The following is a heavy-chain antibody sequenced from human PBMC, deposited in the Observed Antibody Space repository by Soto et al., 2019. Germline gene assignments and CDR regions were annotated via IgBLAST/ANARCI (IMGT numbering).Heavy chain of an antibody. V-gene: IGHV3-74*01. CDR2: INSDGSST. J-gene: IGHJ6*02. D-gene: IGHD3-16*01. Sequence: EVQLVESGGGLVQPGGSLRLSCAASGFTFSNYWMHWVRQAPGKGLVWVSRINSDGSSTSHADSVKGRFTISRDNAKNKLYLQMNSLRAEDTAVYYCARNAYYYGMDVWGQGTTVTVSS. CDR1: GFTFSNYW. CDR3: ARNAYYYGMDV.